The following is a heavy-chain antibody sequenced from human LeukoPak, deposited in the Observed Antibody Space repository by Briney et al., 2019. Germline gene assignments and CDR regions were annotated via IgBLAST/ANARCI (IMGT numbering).Heavy chain of an antibody. J-gene: IGHJ4*02. V-gene: IGHV4-39*01. D-gene: IGHD5-18*01. CDR3: ARLRGYNYGHCDY. Sequence: SETLSLTCTVSGGXISSSGYYWGWIRQPPGKGLDWIGSIYYSGSTYYNPSLKSRVTISVDTSKNQFSLRLMSVTAADTAVFYCARLRGYNYGHCDYWGQGTLVTVSS. CDR2: IYYSGST. CDR1: GGXISSSGYY.